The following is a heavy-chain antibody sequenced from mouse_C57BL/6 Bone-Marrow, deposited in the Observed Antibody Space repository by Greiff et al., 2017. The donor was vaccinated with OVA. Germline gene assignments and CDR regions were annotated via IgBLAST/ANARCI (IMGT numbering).Heavy chain of an antibody. V-gene: IGHV1-54*01. J-gene: IGHJ4*01. CDR2: INPGSGGT. CDR1: GYAFTNYL. CDR3: ARSLRLRARDY. Sequence: VQLQQSGAELVRPGTSVKVSCKASGYAFTNYLIEWVKQRPGQGLEWIGVINPGSGGTNYNEKFKGKATLTADKSSSTAYMQLSSLTSEDSAVYFCARSLRLRARDYGGQGTSDTVSS. D-gene: IGHD1-2*01.